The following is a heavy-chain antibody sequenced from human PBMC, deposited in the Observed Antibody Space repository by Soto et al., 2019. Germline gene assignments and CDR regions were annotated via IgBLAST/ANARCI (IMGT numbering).Heavy chain of an antibody. J-gene: IGHJ6*02. V-gene: IGHV4-31*03. CDR3: ARESVFWVRGVTLSPYYYYGMDV. CDR2: IYYSGST. CDR1: GGSISSGGYY. Sequence: QVQLQESGPGLVKPSQTLSLTCTVSGGSISSGGYYWSWIRQHPGKSLEWIGYIYYSGSTYYNPSLKSRVTISVDTSKNQFSLKLSSVTAADTAVYYCARESVFWVRGVTLSPYYYYGMDVWGQGTTVTVSS. D-gene: IGHD3-10*01.